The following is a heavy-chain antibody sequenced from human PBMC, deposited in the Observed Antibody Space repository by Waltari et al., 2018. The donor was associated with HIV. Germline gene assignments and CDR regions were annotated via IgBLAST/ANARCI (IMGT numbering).Heavy chain of an antibody. CDR3: VREKKGIGVYYAMDV. V-gene: IGHV1-3*01. CDR2: INGGNGKT. D-gene: IGHD3-22*01. Sequence: QVQLVQSGAEVKKPGASVKVSCKASGYTFSTFAMHWVRQAPGQRLEWLGWINGGNGKTKYSQNIQDRVTITRDTSASTAYRELSSLRSEDTALYYCVREKKGIGVYYAMDVWGQGTAVTVSS. J-gene: IGHJ6*02. CDR1: GYTFSTFA.